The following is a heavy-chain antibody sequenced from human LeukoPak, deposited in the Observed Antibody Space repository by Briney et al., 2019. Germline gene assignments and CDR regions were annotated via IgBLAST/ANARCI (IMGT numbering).Heavy chain of an antibody. CDR3: ARVRSSSYFDY. J-gene: IGHJ4*02. V-gene: IGHV3-72*01. Sequence: PGGSLRLSCAASGFTFSDHYMDWVRQAPGKELEWVGRTRNKANSYTTEYAASVKGRFTISRDDSKNSLYLQRNSLKTEDTAVYYCARVRSSSYFDYWGQGTLVTVSS. CDR1: GFTFSDHY. D-gene: IGHD6-13*01. CDR2: TRNKANSYTT.